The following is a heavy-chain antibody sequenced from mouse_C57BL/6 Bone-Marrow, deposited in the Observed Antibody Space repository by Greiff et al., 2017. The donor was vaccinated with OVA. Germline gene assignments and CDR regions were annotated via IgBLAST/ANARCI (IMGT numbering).Heavy chain of an antibody. CDR2: INPNNGGT. CDR3: ARRGGWLRGFAY. D-gene: IGHD2-3*01. Sequence: EVQLQQSGPELVKPGASVKISCKASGYTFTDYYMNWVKQSHGKSLEWIGDINPNNGGTSYNQKFKGKATLTVDKSSSTAYMELRSLTSEDSAVYYCARRGGWLRGFAYWGQGTLVTVSA. V-gene: IGHV1-26*01. J-gene: IGHJ3*01. CDR1: GYTFTDYY.